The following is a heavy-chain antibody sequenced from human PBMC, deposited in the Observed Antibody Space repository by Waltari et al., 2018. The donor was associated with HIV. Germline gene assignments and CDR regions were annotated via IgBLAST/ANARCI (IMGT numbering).Heavy chain of an antibody. CDR3: ATDVEMAWGAFDI. D-gene: IGHD3-16*01. CDR1: GYTLTELS. Sequence: QVQLVQSGAEVKTPGASVKVSCKVSGYTLTELSMTWARPAPGKGLEWRGGFDPEDGETIYAQKFQGRVTMTEDTSTDTAYMELSSLRSEDTAVYYCATDVEMAWGAFDIWGQGTMVTVSS. V-gene: IGHV1-24*01. CDR2: FDPEDGET. J-gene: IGHJ3*02.